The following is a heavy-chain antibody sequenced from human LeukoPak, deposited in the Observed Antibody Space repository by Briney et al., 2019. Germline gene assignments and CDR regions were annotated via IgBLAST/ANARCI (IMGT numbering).Heavy chain of an antibody. J-gene: IGHJ4*02. Sequence: GRSLRLSCAASGFAFNTYAMHWVRQAPGQGLEWVALIWHDGSHKFYSNSVRGQFTISRDNSKNTVSLQMNNLRPEDTAVYYCAREIFGSGSDLDFWGQGTLVTVSS. CDR2: IWHDGSHK. D-gene: IGHD3-10*01. V-gene: IGHV3-33*01. CDR1: GFAFNTYA. CDR3: AREIFGSGSDLDF.